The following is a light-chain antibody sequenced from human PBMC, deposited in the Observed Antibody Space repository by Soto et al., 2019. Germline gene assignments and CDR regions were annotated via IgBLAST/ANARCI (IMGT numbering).Light chain of an antibody. CDR3: CSYAGSTAFV. V-gene: IGLV2-23*01. Sequence: QSALTQHASVSGSPGQSITISCTGTRSDVGSYNLVSWYQQHPGKAPKLMIYEGSKRPSGVSNRFSGSKSGNTASLTISGLQAEDEADYYCCSYAGSTAFVFGGGTKLTVL. CDR1: RSDVGSYNL. CDR2: EGS. J-gene: IGLJ3*02.